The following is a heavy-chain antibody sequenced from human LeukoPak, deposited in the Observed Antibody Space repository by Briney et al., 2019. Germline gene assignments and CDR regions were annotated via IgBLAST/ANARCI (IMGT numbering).Heavy chain of an antibody. CDR1: GFTFSSYG. V-gene: IGHV3-33*08. CDR2: IWYDGSNK. Sequence: GGSLRLSCAASGFTFSSYGMHWVRQAPGKGLEWVAVIWYDGSNKYYADSVKGRFTISRDNSKNTLYLQMNSLRAEDTAVYYCARRGDYGDTAYYYYGMDVWGQGTTVTVSS. J-gene: IGHJ6*02. D-gene: IGHD4-17*01. CDR3: ARRGDYGDTAYYYYGMDV.